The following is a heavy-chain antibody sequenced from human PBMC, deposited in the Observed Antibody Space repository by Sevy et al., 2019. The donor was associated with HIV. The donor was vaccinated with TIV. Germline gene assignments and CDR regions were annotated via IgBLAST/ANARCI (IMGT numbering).Heavy chain of an antibody. Sequence: LAARSLRLSCAASGFTFSNCWLTWVRQAPGKGLEWVANIRQDGNEKYYVDSVKGRFTISRDNVKDSLYLQMNSLRVEDTAVYYCARDAPYSGYDLAFDYWGQGTLVTVSS. V-gene: IGHV3-7*01. CDR3: ARDAPYSGYDLAFDY. CDR2: IRQDGNEK. D-gene: IGHD5-12*01. CDR1: GFTFSNCW. J-gene: IGHJ4*02.